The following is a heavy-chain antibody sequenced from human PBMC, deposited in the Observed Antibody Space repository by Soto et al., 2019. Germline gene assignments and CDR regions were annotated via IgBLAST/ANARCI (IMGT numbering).Heavy chain of an antibody. D-gene: IGHD3-10*01. CDR3: ARLGYDTRLNYMYFDF. Sequence: QVKLQESGPGLATPSGTLSLTCAVSGVSISSGNWWTWVRQTPQRGLEYIGEIFHDGTANYYPSFERRVAISVDTSKNQFSLKLTSVNAADTAIYFCARLGYDTRLNYMYFDFWGQGALVTVSS. CDR1: GVSISSGNW. J-gene: IGHJ4*02. V-gene: IGHV4-4*02. CDR2: IFHDGTA.